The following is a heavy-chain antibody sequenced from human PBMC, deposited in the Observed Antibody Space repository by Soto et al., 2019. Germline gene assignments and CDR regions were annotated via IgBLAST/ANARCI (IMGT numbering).Heavy chain of an antibody. Sequence: GGSLRLSCAASGFTFSSYSMNWVRQAPGKGLEWISYISTTSSSIYYADSVKGRFTISRDNAKNSLFLQMNSLRDEDTAVYYCAMNGVACDYWGHGARVTVSS. D-gene: IGHD3-3*01. V-gene: IGHV3-48*02. CDR2: ISTTSSSI. J-gene: IGHJ4*01. CDR1: GFTFSSYS. CDR3: AMNGVACDY.